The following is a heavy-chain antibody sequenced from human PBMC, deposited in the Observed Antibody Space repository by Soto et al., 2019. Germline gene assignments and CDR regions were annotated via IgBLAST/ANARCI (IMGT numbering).Heavy chain of an antibody. J-gene: IGHJ5*02. Sequence: SETLSLTCTVPGGSTSSYYWSWIRQPAGKGLEWIGRIYTSGSTNYNPSLKSRVTMSVDTSKNQFSLKLSSVTAADTAVYYCARDPSSGPSGWFDPWGQGTLVTVS. V-gene: IGHV4-4*07. CDR3: ARDPSSGPSGWFDP. CDR2: IYTSGST. CDR1: GGSTSSYY.